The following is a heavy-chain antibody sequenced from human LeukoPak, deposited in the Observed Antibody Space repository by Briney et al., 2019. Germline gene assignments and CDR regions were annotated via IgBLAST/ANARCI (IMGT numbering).Heavy chain of an antibody. CDR2: ISSSGSTI. D-gene: IGHD6-13*01. CDR1: GFTFSDYY. Sequence: PGGSLRLSCAASGFTFSDYYMSWIRQAPGKGLEWVSYISSSGSTIYYADSVKGRFTISRDNAKNSLYLQMNSLRAEDTAVYYCARVPARTAAAGNYYYGMDVWGQGTTVTVSS. V-gene: IGHV3-11*01. J-gene: IGHJ6*02. CDR3: ARVPARTAAAGNYYYGMDV.